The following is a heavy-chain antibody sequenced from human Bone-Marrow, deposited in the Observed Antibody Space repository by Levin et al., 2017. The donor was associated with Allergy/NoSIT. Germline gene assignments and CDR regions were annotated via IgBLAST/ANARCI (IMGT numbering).Heavy chain of an antibody. CDR2: IWWNGNNK. V-gene: IGHV3-33*01. CDR3: ARANRNWDYVEDGPNFDY. J-gene: IGHJ4*02. D-gene: IGHD1-7*01. Sequence: LSLPCAASGFTFGDSGMHWVRQAPGKGLQWVAVIWWNGNNKFYGDSVKGRFSISRDNSKNTLSLQMNSLRGEDTAVYYCARANRNWDYVEDGPNFDYWGRGTLVTVSS. CDR1: GFTFGDSG.